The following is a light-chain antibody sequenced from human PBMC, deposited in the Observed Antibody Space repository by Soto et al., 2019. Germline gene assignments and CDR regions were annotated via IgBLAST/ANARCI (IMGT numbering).Light chain of an antibody. V-gene: IGKV3D-15*01. CDR3: QQYNNWPPYVA. J-gene: IGKJ1*01. CDR1: QSVSSN. CDR2: GAS. Sequence: EIVMTQSPATLSVSPGERATLSCRASQSVSSNLAWYQQKPGQAPRLLIYGASIRATGIPARFSGSGSGTEFTLTISSLQSEDFAVYYCQQYNNWPPYVAFGQGTKVDIK.